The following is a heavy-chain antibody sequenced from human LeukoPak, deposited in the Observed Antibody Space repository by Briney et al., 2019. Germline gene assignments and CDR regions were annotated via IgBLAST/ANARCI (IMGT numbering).Heavy chain of an antibody. V-gene: IGHV4-4*07. CDR1: GGAIISYY. CDR2: IYPTGNT. Sequence: SETLSLTCSVSGGAIISYYWSWIRQPAGKGPEWIGRIYPTGNTDYNPSLKARVTMSTDLSKKQFSLRLRSVTAADTAVYYCARLKFYDSTGYSPGYYMDVWGKGTAVTVSS. J-gene: IGHJ6*03. CDR3: ARLKFYDSTGYSPGYYMDV. D-gene: IGHD3-22*01.